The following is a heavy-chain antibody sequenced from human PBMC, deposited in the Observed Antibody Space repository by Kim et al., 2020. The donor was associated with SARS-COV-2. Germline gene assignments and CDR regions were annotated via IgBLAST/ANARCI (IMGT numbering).Heavy chain of an antibody. Sequence: ADSVKVRFTISRDNAKNSLYLQMNSLRAEDTAVYYCARDYYYDSSGNFDYWGQGTLVTVSS. J-gene: IGHJ4*02. D-gene: IGHD3-22*01. CDR3: ARDYYYDSSGNFDY. V-gene: IGHV3-48*03.